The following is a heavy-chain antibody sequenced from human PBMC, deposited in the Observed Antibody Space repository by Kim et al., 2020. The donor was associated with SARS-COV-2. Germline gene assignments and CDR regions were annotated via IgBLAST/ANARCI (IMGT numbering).Heavy chain of an antibody. D-gene: IGHD2-2*01. CDR3: ARDVQFWTRGTSAP. J-gene: IGHJ5*02. V-gene: IGHV3-74*01. CDR2: IKSDGSST. Sequence: GGSLRLSCTASGFIFSSYWMYWVRQAPGKGLVWVSRIKSDGSSTSYADSVKGRFTISRDNAKNTLYLQMNSLRAEDTAVYYCARDVQFWTRGTSAPWGQGTLVTVSS. CDR1: GFIFSSYW.